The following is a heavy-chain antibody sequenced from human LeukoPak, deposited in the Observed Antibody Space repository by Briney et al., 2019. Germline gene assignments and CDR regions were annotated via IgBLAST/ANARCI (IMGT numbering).Heavy chain of an antibody. CDR1: GYTFTSYA. D-gene: IGHD6-13*01. V-gene: IGHV1-69*06. CDR2: IIPIFGTA. CDR3: AGNQIAAVAIWDY. J-gene: IGHJ4*02. Sequence: ASVKVSCKASGYTFTSYAMHWVRQAPGQGLEWMGGIIPIFGTANYAQKFQGGVTITADKSTSTAYMELSSLRSEDTAVYYCAGNQIAAVAIWDYWGQGTLVTVSS.